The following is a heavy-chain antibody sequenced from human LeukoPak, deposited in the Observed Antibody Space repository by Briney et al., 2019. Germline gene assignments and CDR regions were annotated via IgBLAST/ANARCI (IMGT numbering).Heavy chain of an antibody. CDR3: ARGDYGDYDEYYFDY. V-gene: IGHV4-59*01. CDR1: GGSISSYY. CDR2: IYYSGST. D-gene: IGHD4-17*01. Sequence: PSETLSLTCTVSGGSISSYYWSWIRQPPGKGLEWIGYIYYSGSTNYNPSLKSRVTISVDTSKNQFSLKLSSVTAADTAVYYCARGDYGDYDEYYFDYWGQGTLVTVSS. J-gene: IGHJ4*02.